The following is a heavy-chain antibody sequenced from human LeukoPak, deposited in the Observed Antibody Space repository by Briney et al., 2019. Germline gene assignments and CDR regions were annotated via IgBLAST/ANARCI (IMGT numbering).Heavy chain of an antibody. D-gene: IGHD3-22*01. CDR1: GGSFSGYY. V-gene: IGHV4-34*01. CDR2: INHSGST. J-gene: IGHJ4*02. CDR3: ARAPYYYDSSGYGY. Sequence: SETLSLTCAVYGGSFSGYYWSCIRQPPGKGLEWIGEINHSGSTNYNPSLKSRVTISVDTSKNQFSLKLSSVTAADTAVYYCARAPYYYDSSGYGYWGQGTLVTVSS.